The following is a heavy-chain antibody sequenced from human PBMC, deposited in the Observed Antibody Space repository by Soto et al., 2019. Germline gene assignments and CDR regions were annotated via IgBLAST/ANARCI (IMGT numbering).Heavy chain of an antibody. CDR1: GGSISSGGYY. V-gene: IGHV4-31*03. CDR3: ARDLVRGPQLGGDD. J-gene: IGHJ4*02. D-gene: IGHD2-15*01. CDR2: IYYSGST. Sequence: SETLSLTCTVSGGSISSGGYYWSWIRQHPGKGLEWIGYIYYSGSTYYDPSLKSRVTISVDTSKNQFSLKLSSVTAADTAVYYCARDLVRGPQLGGDDWGQGTLVTVAS.